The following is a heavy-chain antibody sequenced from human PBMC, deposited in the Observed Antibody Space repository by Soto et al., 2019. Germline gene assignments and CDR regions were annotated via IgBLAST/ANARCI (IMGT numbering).Heavy chain of an antibody. V-gene: IGHV3-30-3*01. Sequence: PGGSLRLSCAASGFTFSSYAMHWVRQAPGKGLEWVAVISYDGSNKYYADSVKGRFTISRDNSKNTLYLQMNSLRAEDTAVYYCARGTIFGANGGYYGMDVWGQVTTVTVS. CDR1: GFTFSSYA. CDR3: ARGTIFGANGGYYGMDV. CDR2: ISYDGSNK. J-gene: IGHJ6*02. D-gene: IGHD3-3*01.